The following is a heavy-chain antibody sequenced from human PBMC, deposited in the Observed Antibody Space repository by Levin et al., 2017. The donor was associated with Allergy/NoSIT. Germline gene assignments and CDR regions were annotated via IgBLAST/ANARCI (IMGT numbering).Heavy chain of an antibody. J-gene: IGHJ6*02. D-gene: IGHD2-15*01. Sequence: GGSLRLSCAVSGFTFKTYSLHWVRQAPGKGLEWLAVISNDGSDKYYADSVKGRFTISRDNAKNTLSLQMNSLTVEDTAVYYCARDGYCTGGICNYRYGMDVWGQGTTVTVSS. CDR3: ARDGYCTGGICNYRYGMDV. CDR2: ISNDGSDK. V-gene: IGHV3-30*04. CDR1: GFTFKTYS.